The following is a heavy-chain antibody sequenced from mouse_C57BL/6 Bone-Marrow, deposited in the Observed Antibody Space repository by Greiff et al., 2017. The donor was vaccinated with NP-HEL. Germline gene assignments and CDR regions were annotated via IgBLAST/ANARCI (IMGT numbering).Heavy chain of an antibody. CDR2: ISNGGGST. V-gene: IGHV5-12*01. CDR1: GFTFSDYY. CDR3: AIYYSNPFAY. J-gene: IGHJ3*01. D-gene: IGHD2-5*01. Sequence: DVQLVESGGGLVQPGGSLKLSCAASGFTFSDYYMYWVRQTPEKRLEWVAYISNGGGSTYYPDTVKGRFTISRDNAKNTLYLQMSRLKSEDTAMYYCAIYYSNPFAYWGQGTLVTVSA.